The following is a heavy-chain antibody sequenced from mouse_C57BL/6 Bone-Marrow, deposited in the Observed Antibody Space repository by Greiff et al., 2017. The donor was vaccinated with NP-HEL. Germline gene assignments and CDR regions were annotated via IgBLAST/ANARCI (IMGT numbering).Heavy chain of an antibody. CDR3: ARFYAFYYYAMDY. J-gene: IGHJ4*01. CDR2: ISSGSSTI. Sequence: DVMLVESGGGLVKPGGSLKLSCAASGFTFSDYGMHWVRQAPEKGLEWVAYISSGSSTIYYADTVKGRFTISRDNAKNTLFLQMTSLRSEDTAMYYCARFYAFYYYAMDYWGQETSVTVSS. D-gene: IGHD2-3*01. V-gene: IGHV5-17*01. CDR1: GFTFSDYG.